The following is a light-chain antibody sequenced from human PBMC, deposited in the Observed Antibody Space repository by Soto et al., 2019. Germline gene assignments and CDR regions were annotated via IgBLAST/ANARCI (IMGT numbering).Light chain of an antibody. J-gene: IGLJ1*01. CDR1: SSDVGGYNY. V-gene: IGLV2-14*01. CDR3: SSYTTSNTRQIV. CDR2: DVS. Sequence: QSALTQPASVSGSPGQSITISCTGTSSDVGGYNYVSWYQQHPGKAPKLMIYDVSNRPSGVSNRFSGSKSGNTASLTISGLQDEDEADYYCSSYTTSNTRQIVFGTGTKLTVL.